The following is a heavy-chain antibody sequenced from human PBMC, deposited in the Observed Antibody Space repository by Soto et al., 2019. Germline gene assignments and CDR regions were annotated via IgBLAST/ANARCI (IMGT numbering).Heavy chain of an antibody. J-gene: IGHJ5*02. V-gene: IGHV4-31*03. D-gene: IGHD3-10*01. CDR2: IYYSGST. Sequence: QVQLQESGPGLVKPSQTLSLTCTVSGGSISSGGYYWSWIRQHPGKGLEWIGYIYYSGSTYYNPSLKRRVTISVDTSKNQFSLKLSSVTAADTAVYYCAREVGGSGSWYNWFDPWGQGTLVTVSS. CDR3: AREVGGSGSWYNWFDP. CDR1: GGSISSGGYY.